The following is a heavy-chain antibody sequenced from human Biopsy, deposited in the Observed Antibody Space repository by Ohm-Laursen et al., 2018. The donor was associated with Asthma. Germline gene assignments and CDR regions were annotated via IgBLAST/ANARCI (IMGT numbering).Heavy chain of an antibody. J-gene: IGHJ6*02. CDR2: IYYSGST. CDR1: GGSISSYY. CDR3: ASGGIAVAGPSHYYYYYGMDV. Sequence: ILSLTCTVSGGSISSYYWSWIRQPPGKGLEWIGYIYYSGSTNYNPSLKSRVTISVDTSKNQFSLKLSSVTAADTAVYYCASGGIAVAGPSHYYYYYGMDVWGQGTTVTVSS. V-gene: IGHV4-59*01. D-gene: IGHD6-19*01.